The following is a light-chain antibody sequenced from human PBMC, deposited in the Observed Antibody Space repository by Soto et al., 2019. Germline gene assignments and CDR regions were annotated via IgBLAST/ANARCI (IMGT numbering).Light chain of an antibody. V-gene: IGKV3-20*01. J-gene: IGKJ1*01. CDR3: QQYTDWPLT. CDR1: QSVTSNY. Sequence: EVVMTQSPATLSVSPGERATLSCRASQSVTSNYLAWYQQKPGQAPRLLIYGISTRATGVPDRFSGSGSGTDFTLTISRLGPEDFAVYYCQQYTDWPLTFGQGTK. CDR2: GIS.